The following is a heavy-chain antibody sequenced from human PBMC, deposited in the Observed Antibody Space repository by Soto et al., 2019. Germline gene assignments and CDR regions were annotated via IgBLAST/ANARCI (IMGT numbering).Heavy chain of an antibody. CDR2: IYSDGRT. D-gene: IGHD3-10*01. V-gene: IGHV3-53*01. CDR3: AREISAGFGDPWPDH. CDR1: GFSVSSNY. Sequence: PGGSLRLSCAASGFSVSSNYMTWVRQAPGKGLEWVSIIYSDGRTNYADSVKGRFTISRDNSKNTVYLQMTSLIADDTAVYYCAREISAGFGDPWPDHCGQGTLLTVSS. J-gene: IGHJ4*02.